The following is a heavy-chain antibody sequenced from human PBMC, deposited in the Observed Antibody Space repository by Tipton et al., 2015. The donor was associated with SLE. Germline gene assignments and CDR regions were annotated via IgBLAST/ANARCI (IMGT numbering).Heavy chain of an antibody. CDR3: ARDPYDSWSDYQATFDY. V-gene: IGHV4-39*07. Sequence: TLSLTCTVSGGSISSSSYYWGWIRQPPGKGLEWIGNIYYTGNTFYNPSLKSRVTMSVDTSKNQFSLKLTSVTAADTAVYYCARDPYDSWSDYQATFDYWGQGTLVTVSS. D-gene: IGHD3-3*01. CDR2: IYYTGNT. J-gene: IGHJ4*02. CDR1: GGSISSSSYY.